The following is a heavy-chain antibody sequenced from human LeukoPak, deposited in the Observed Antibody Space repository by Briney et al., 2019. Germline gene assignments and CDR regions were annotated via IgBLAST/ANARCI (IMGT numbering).Heavy chain of an antibody. CDR2: ISAYNGNT. Sequence: ASVKVSCKASGYPFSSYGINWVRQAPGQGLEWMGWISAYNGNTNYAQKFQGRVTMTTDRPTSTAYMELRSLRSDDTAVYYCARGLYSSGWYLFDYWAQGTLVTVSP. CDR1: GYPFSSYG. J-gene: IGHJ4*02. D-gene: IGHD6-19*01. V-gene: IGHV1-18*01. CDR3: ARGLYSSGWYLFDY.